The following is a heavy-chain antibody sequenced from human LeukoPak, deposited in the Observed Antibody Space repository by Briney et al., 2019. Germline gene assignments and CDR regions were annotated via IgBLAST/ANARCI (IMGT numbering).Heavy chain of an antibody. Sequence: GSSVKVSCKASGGTFSSYAISWVRQAPGQGLEWMGGIIPIFGTANYAQKFQGRVTITADESTSTAYMELSSLRSEDTAVYYCARYCSSTSCYTGTAFDYWGQGTLVTVSS. V-gene: IGHV1-69*01. J-gene: IGHJ4*02. CDR1: GGTFSSYA. CDR3: ARYCSSTSCYTGTAFDY. CDR2: IIPIFGTA. D-gene: IGHD2-2*02.